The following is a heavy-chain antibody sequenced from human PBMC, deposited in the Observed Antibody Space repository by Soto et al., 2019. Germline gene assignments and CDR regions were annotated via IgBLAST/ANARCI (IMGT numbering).Heavy chain of an antibody. CDR2: LYSGGTT. V-gene: IGHV3-66*01. J-gene: IGHJ3*02. Sequence: EVQLVESGGGLVQPGGSLRLSCAASGFTVSNYYMTWVRQAPGKGLEWVSVLYSGGTTNYADSVKGRFTISRDNSKKTVYLQMNSLRADDTAIYYCAREQTDAFDIWGQGTTVTVSS. CDR3: AREQTDAFDI. CDR1: GFTVSNYY.